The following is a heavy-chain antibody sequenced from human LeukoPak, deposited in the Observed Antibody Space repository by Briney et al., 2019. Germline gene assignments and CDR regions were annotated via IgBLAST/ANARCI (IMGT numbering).Heavy chain of an antibody. Sequence: PGGSLRLSCAASGFTFSSYGMHWVRQAPGKGLEWVAVISYDGSNKYYADSVKGRFTISRDNSKNTLYLQMNSLRAEDTAVYYCAKQPSPAEWLLLVDAFDIWGQGTMVTVSS. CDR1: GFTFSSYG. V-gene: IGHV3-30*18. D-gene: IGHD3-22*01. J-gene: IGHJ3*02. CDR2: ISYDGSNK. CDR3: AKQPSPAEWLLLVDAFDI.